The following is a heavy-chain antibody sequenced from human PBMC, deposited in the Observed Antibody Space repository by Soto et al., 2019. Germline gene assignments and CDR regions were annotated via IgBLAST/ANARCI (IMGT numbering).Heavy chain of an antibody. D-gene: IGHD2-15*01. CDR2: IKQDGGEK. Sequence: GGSLRLSCAASGFTFSSYWMVGVRQAPGKGLEWVANIKQDGGEKYYVDSVKGRFTISRDNAKNSLYLQMNSLRVEDTAVYYCARKRERINRYFDYWGQGTLVTVS. J-gene: IGHJ4*02. CDR1: GFTFSSYW. V-gene: IGHV3-7*01. CDR3: ARKRERINRYFDY.